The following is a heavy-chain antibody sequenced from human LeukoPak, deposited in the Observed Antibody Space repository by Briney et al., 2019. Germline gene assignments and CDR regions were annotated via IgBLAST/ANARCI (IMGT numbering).Heavy chain of an antibody. V-gene: IGHV3-48*02. J-gene: IGHJ4*02. Sequence: GGSLRLSCEASGFTLSPYSMNRVRQAPGKGLGWASYISTSSSTIYYAGSVKGRFTISRDNAKNTVYLQMNSLRDEDTAVYYCARRHGDYVGSFEYWGQGTLVIVSS. CDR3: ARRHGDYVGSFEY. D-gene: IGHD4-17*01. CDR1: GFTLSPYS. CDR2: ISTSSSTI.